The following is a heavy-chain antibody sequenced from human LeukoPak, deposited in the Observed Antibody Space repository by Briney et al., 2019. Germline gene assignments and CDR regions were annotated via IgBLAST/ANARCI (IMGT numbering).Heavy chain of an antibody. CDR1: GFTFSNSW. Sequence: PGGSLRLSCAASGFTFSNSWMHWVRQTPGKGPVWVSCINTDGNIMRYADSVKGRFTISRDNAKNTLYLQMNSLRVEDTAVYYCTTTYRYDSESFDIWGQGTMVTVSS. CDR3: TTTYRYDSESFDI. V-gene: IGHV3-74*01. D-gene: IGHD3-3*01. CDR2: INTDGNIM. J-gene: IGHJ3*02.